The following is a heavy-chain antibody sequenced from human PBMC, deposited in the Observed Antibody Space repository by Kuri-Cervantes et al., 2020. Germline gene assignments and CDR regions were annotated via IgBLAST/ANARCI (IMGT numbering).Heavy chain of an antibody. D-gene: IGHD6-6*01. CDR3: AREGAGISSSSPMDV. CDR2: IIPIFGTA. J-gene: IGHJ6*03. CDR1: GGTFSSYA. V-gene: IGHV1-69*13. Sequence: SVKVSCKASGGTFSSYAISWVRQAPGQGLEWMGGIIPIFGTANYAQKFQGRVTITADESTSTAYMELSSLRSEDTAVYYCAREGAGISSSSPMDVWGKGTTVTVSS.